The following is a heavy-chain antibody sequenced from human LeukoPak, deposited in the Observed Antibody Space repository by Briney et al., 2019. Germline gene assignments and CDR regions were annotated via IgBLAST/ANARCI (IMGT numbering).Heavy chain of an antibody. Sequence: SETLSLTCTVSGGSISSYYWSWIRQPPGKGLEWIGYIYYSGSTNYNPSLKSRVTISVDTSKNQFSLKLSSVTAADTAVYYCARGPMDIVVVPAAAVRLGYYFDYWGQGTLVTVSS. V-gene: IGHV4-59*01. CDR1: GGSISSYY. J-gene: IGHJ4*02. CDR2: IYYSGST. D-gene: IGHD2-2*03. CDR3: ARGPMDIVVVPAAAVRLGYYFDY.